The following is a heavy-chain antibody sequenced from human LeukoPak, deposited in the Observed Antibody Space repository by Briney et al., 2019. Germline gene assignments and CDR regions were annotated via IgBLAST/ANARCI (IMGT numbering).Heavy chain of an antibody. V-gene: IGHV4-30-4*01. J-gene: IGHJ5*02. D-gene: IGHD6-13*01. CDR1: GGSISSGDYY. CDR2: IYYSEST. Sequence: SETLSLTCTVSGGSISSGDYYWSWIRQPPEKGLEWIGYIYYSESTYYNPSLKSRVTISLDTSKNQFSLNLSSVTAADTAVYYCARDGSTWPDNYFDPWGQGTLVTVSS. CDR3: ARDGSTWPDNYFDP.